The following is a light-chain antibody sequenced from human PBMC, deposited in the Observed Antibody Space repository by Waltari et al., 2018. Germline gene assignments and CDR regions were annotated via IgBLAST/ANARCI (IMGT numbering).Light chain of an antibody. Sequence: EIVLTQSPGTLSLSPGERATLSCRASQRVSRTLAWYQQKPGQAPRRLLYDASSIDTGLPDRFSGRGSGTDFSLTSTRLEPEDFAVYYCQRYVSLPVTFGQGTKVEIK. J-gene: IGKJ1*01. V-gene: IGKV3-20*01. CDR1: QRVSRT. CDR3: QRYVSLPVT. CDR2: DAS.